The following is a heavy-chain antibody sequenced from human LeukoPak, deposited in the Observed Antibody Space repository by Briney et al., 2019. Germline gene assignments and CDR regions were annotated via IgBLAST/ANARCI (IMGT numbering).Heavy chain of an antibody. CDR3: ARGNQQLVGSDY. J-gene: IGHJ4*02. CDR1: GGSISSYY. Sequence: SETLSLTCTVSGGSISSYYWGWIRQPPGKGLEWIGSIYYSGSTYYDPSLKSRVTISVDTSKNQFSLKLSSVTAADTAVYYCARGNQQLVGSDYWGQGTLVTVSS. D-gene: IGHD6-13*01. CDR2: IYYSGST. V-gene: IGHV4-39*07.